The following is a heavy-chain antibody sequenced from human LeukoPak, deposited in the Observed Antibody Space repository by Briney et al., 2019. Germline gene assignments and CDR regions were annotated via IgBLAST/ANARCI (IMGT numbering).Heavy chain of an antibody. CDR1: RATFSSYA. Sequence: ASVKVSCTASRATFSSYAISWVRQAPGQGLEWMGWINPNSGGTNYAQKFQGWVTMTRDTSISTAYMELSRLRSDDTAVYYCARGRHDYGDFDNWYFDLWGRGTLVTVSS. D-gene: IGHD4-17*01. CDR2: INPNSGGT. CDR3: ARGRHDYGDFDNWYFDL. J-gene: IGHJ2*01. V-gene: IGHV1-2*04.